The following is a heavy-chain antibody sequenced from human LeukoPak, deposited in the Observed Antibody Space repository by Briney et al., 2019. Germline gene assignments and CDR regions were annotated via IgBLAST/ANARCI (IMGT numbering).Heavy chain of an antibody. CDR2: ITRGGAGT. Sequence: GGSLRLSXAASGFTFSGYAMSWVRQAPGKGLEWVSTITRGGAGTYYADSVKGRFTISRDNSKNTLYLRVNSLRAEDTAVYYCARDHPNCVGTDCLLFDYWGQGTLVTVSS. J-gene: IGHJ4*02. CDR1: GFTFSGYA. CDR3: ARDHPNCVGTDCLLFDY. V-gene: IGHV3-23*01. D-gene: IGHD2-21*01.